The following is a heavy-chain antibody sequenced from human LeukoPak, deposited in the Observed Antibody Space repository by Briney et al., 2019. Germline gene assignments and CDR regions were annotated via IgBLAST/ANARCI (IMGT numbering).Heavy chain of an antibody. CDR3: AKDLRPMIVVVMDAFDI. CDR1: GFTLSGYW. J-gene: IGHJ3*02. D-gene: IGHD3-22*01. CDR2: ISSDGRTT. V-gene: IGHV3-74*01. Sequence: QSGGSLRLSCAASGFTLSGYWMHWVRQAPGKGLVWVSRISSDGRTTNYADSVKGRFAISRDNAKNTLYLQMNSLRAEDTAVYYCAKDLRPMIVVVMDAFDIWGQGTMVTVSS.